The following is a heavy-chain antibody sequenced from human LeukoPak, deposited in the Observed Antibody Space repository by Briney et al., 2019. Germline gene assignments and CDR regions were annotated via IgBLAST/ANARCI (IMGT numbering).Heavy chain of an antibody. CDR2: INHSGST. D-gene: IGHD1-1*01. V-gene: IGHV4-34*01. J-gene: IGHJ4*02. CDR3: ARVPLWKKAWVY. CDR1: GGSFSGYY. Sequence: SETLSLTCAVYGGSFSGYYWSWIRQPPGKGLEWIGEINHSGSTNYNPSLKSRVTISVDTSKNQFSLKLSSVTAADMAVYYCARVPLWKKAWVYWGQGTLVTVSS.